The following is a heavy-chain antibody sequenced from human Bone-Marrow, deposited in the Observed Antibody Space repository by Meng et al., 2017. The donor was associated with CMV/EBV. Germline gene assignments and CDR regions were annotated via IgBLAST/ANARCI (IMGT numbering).Heavy chain of an antibody. CDR2: INPSGGST. CDR1: GYTFTGYY. Sequence: ASVKVSCKASGYTFTGYYMHWVRQAPGQGLEWMGWINPSGGSTSYAQKFQGRVTMTRDTSTSTVYMELSSLRSEDTAVYYCARDRSITMIVVDYYYGMDVWGQGTTVTVSS. V-gene: IGHV1-46*01. D-gene: IGHD3-22*01. J-gene: IGHJ6*02. CDR3: ARDRSITMIVVDYYYGMDV.